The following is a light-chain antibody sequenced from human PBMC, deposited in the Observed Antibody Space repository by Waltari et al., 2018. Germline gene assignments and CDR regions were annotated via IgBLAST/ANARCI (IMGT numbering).Light chain of an antibody. J-gene: IGKJ1*01. CDR1: QRVRGS. CDR3: QHYVRLPAT. CDR2: GAS. V-gene: IGKV3-20*01. Sequence: EIVLTQSPGTLSLSPGERATLSCRASQRVRGSLAWYQQKAGQAPRLRIYGASSRATGIPDRFSGSGSGTDFSLTISRLEPEDFAVYYCQHYVRLPATFGQGTKVEI.